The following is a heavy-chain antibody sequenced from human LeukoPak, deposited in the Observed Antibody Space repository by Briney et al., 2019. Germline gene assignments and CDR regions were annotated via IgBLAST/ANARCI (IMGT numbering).Heavy chain of an antibody. CDR3: TKDMRLAISSYYFDY. D-gene: IGHD3-3*01. J-gene: IGHJ4*02. CDR1: GFTFDDYA. V-gene: IGHV3-9*01. CDR2: ISWNSDNI. Sequence: GGSLRLSCAASGFTFDDYAMHWVRQVPGKGLEWVSGISWNSDNIYYADSVKGRFTISRDNAKNSLYLQMNSLRAEDTALYYCTKDMRLAISSYYFDYWGQGTLVTVSS.